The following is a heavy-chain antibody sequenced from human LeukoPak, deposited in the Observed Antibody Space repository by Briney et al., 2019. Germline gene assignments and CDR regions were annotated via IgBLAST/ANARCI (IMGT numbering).Heavy chain of an antibody. J-gene: IGHJ6*02. V-gene: IGHV4-30-2*06. CDR1: GGSISGGGYS. CDR2: IDYSGST. CDR3: VSVRDQFGMDV. D-gene: IGHD2-2*01. Sequence: SETLSLTCAVSGGSISGGGYSWTWIRQSPGKGLEWIALIDYSGSTYYNPSLKSRVTISVDRSKNQVSLKVMSVTAADTAVYFCVSVRDQFGMDVWGQGTTVIVSS.